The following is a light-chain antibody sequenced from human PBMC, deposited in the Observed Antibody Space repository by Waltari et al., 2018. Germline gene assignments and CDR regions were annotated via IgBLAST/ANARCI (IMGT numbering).Light chain of an antibody. CDR3: YSSDSTGLRV. CDR1: DLPRKY. CDR2: EDT. V-gene: IGLV3-10*01. J-gene: IGLJ1*01. Sequence: SYELTQTPSLSVSPGQTARITCSGHDLPRKYAYWFQQKSGQAPRLVINEDTKRPSGIPERFSGSSSGTVATLTITGAQVDDEADYYCYSSDSTGLRVFGGGTTVVVL.